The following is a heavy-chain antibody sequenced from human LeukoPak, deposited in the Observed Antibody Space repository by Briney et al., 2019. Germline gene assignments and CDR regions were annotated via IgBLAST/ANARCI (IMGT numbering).Heavy chain of an antibody. Sequence: ASVKVSCMASGYSFTGHYMHWVRQAPGQGLEWMGWINPKSGVTNYAQKFQGRVTMTRDTSISTAYMDMSSLRSDDTAVYYCARNLWFGESSDAFDMWGQGTMVTVSS. V-gene: IGHV1-2*02. CDR3: ARNLWFGESSDAFDM. J-gene: IGHJ3*02. D-gene: IGHD3-10*01. CDR1: GYSFTGHY. CDR2: INPKSGVT.